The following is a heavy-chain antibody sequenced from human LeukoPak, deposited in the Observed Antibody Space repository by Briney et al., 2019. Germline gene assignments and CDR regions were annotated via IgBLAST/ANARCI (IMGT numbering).Heavy chain of an antibody. CDR2: INHSGST. V-gene: IGHV4-34*01. J-gene: IGHJ3*02. D-gene: IGHD6-19*01. Sequence: SETLSLTCAVYGGSFSGYYWSWIRQPPGKGLEWIGEINHSGSTNYNPSLKSRVTISVDTSKNQFSLKLSSVTAADTAVYYCARVGGSSGSLAFDIWGQGTMVTVSS. CDR1: GGSFSGYY. CDR3: ARVGGSSGSLAFDI.